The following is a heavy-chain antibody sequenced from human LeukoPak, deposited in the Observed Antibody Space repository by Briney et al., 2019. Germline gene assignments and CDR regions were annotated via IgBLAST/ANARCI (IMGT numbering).Heavy chain of an antibody. V-gene: IGHV4-61*02. CDR1: GGSISSGSYY. CDR2: IYTGGST. J-gene: IGHJ6*02. D-gene: IGHD2-21*02. CDR3: ASGGDSNYYYYYGMDV. Sequence: SETLSLTCTVSGGSISSGSYYWSWIRQPAGKGLEWIGRIYTGGSTNYNPSLKSRVTISVDTSKNQFSLKLSSVTAADTAVYYCASGGDSNYYYYYGMDVWGQGTTVTVSS.